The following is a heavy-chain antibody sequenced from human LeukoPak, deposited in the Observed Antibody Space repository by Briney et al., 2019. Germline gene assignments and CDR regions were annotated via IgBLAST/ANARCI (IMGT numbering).Heavy chain of an antibody. CDR2: IYYSGST. Sequence: PSETLSLTCTVSGGSISSYYWSWIRQPPGKGLEWIGYIYYSGSTNYNPSLKSRVTISVDTSKNQLSLKLSSVTAADTAVYYCARSGGSSSWYDYYYGMDVWGQGTTATVSS. CDR1: GGSISSYY. J-gene: IGHJ6*02. D-gene: IGHD6-13*01. CDR3: ARSGGSSSWYDYYYGMDV. V-gene: IGHV4-59*01.